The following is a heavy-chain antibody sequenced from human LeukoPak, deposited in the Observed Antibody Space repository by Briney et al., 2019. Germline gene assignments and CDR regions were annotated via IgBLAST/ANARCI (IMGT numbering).Heavy chain of an antibody. CDR2: INHSGGT. Sequence: PSETLSLTCAVYGXSFSDYYWSWIRQPPGKGLGWIGEINHSGGTNYNPSLKSRVTISVDTSKNQFSLKLSSVTAADTAVCYCARLAVDDDFDYWGQGTLVTVSS. V-gene: IGHV4-34*01. J-gene: IGHJ4*02. CDR1: GXSFSDYY. CDR3: ARLAVDDDFDY. D-gene: IGHD4-23*01.